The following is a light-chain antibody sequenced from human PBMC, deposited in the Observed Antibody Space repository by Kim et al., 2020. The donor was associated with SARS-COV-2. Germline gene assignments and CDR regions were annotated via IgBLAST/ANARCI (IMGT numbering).Light chain of an antibody. CDR2: STS. J-gene: IGLJ2*01. CDR1: TGAVTSGYY. V-gene: IGLV7-43*01. Sequence: QAVVTQEPSLTVSPGGTVTLTCASSTGAVTSGYYPNWFQQKPGQAPRPLIYSTSNKHSWTPARFSGSLLGGKAALTLSGVQPEDEAEYYCLLYYGGERVVFGGGTQLTVL. CDR3: LLYYGGERVV.